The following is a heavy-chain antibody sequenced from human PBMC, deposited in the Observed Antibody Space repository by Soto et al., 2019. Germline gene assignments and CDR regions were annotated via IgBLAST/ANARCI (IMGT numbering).Heavy chain of an antibody. J-gene: IGHJ4*02. V-gene: IGHV3-48*02. D-gene: IGHD6-13*01. CDR2: ISSSSSAI. CDR3: ARVGYSSRWSDY. CDR1: GFTFSDYS. Sequence: EVQLVESGGGLVQPGGSLRLSCEASGFTFSDYSMNWVRQAPGKGLEWLSYISSSSSAIYYADSVKGRFTISRDNAKNSVYLQMNSLRDEDTAVYKCARVGYSSRWSDYWGQGTLVTVSS.